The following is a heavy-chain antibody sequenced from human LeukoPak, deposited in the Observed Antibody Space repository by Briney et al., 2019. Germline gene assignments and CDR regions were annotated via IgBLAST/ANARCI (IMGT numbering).Heavy chain of an antibody. CDR3: ARHVRMPDYGDSPWYFDL. Sequence: PSETLSLTCTVSGGSISSYYWSWIRQPPGKGLEWIGYIYYSGSTNYNPSLKSRVTISVDTSKNQFSLKLSSVTAADTAVYYCARHVRMPDYGDSPWYFDLWGRGTLVTVSS. CDR2: IYYSGST. D-gene: IGHD4-17*01. V-gene: IGHV4-59*08. J-gene: IGHJ2*01. CDR1: GGSISSYY.